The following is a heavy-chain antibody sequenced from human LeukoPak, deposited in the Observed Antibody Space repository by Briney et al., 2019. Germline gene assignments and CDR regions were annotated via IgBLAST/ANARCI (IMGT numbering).Heavy chain of an antibody. CDR1: GGSISSSDYY. D-gene: IGHD6-13*01. CDR3: ARIGSSWPHYYSDH. J-gene: IGHJ4*02. Sequence: KASETLSLTCTVSGGSISSSDYYWGWIRQPPGKGLEWIGNIYYDGSTYYTPSLKSRVTISVDTSKNQFSLKLTSVTAADTAVYYCARIGSSWPHYYSDHWGQGTLVTVSS. CDR2: IYYDGST. V-gene: IGHV4-39*01.